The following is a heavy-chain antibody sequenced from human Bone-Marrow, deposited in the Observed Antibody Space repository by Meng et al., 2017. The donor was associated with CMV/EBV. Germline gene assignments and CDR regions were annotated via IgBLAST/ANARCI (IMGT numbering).Heavy chain of an antibody. CDR2: ITYDGSNK. CDR3: ARGAVGPSGDY. Sequence: QVQPVGAGGGLVQPGRSLRLSFAASGSTFSSYAMHWVRQAPGKGLEWVAVITYDGSNKHYADSVKGRFTNSRDNSKNTLYLQMNSLRAEDTAVYYCARGAVGPSGDYWGQGTLVTVSS. CDR1: GSTFSSYA. V-gene: IGHV3-30-3*01. J-gene: IGHJ4*02. D-gene: IGHD1-26*01.